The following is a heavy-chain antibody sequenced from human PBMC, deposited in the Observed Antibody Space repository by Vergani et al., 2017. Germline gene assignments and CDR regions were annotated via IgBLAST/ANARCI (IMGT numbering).Heavy chain of an antibody. CDR1: GGSVRTSIGYY. CDR3: ARGSRAEGGSGPDK. V-gene: IGHV4-61*02. CDR2: IFSSGTT. D-gene: IGHD6-13*01. J-gene: IGHJ4*02. Sequence: QVQLQESGPGLVKPSQTLSLSCTVSGGSVRTSIGYYWTWIRQPAGKTLEWIGEIFSSGTTNYNPSFKNRVTMSVDTSKNKFSLKLNAVTAADTAVYYCARGSRAEGGSGPDKWGQGTLVTVSS.